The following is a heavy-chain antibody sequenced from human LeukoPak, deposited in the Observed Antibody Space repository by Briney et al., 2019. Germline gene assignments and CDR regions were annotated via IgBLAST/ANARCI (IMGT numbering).Heavy chain of an antibody. D-gene: IGHD2-2*01. CDR1: GFTFSSYG. CDR2: IRYDGSNK. Sequence: GGSLRLSCAASGFTFSSYGMHWVRQAPGKGLEWVAFIRYDGSNKYYADSVKGRFTISRDNPKNTLYLQMNSLRAEDTAVYYCAKDRMGDIVVVPAAIRFDPWGQGTLVTVSS. CDR3: AKDRMGDIVVVPAAIRFDP. J-gene: IGHJ5*02. V-gene: IGHV3-30*02.